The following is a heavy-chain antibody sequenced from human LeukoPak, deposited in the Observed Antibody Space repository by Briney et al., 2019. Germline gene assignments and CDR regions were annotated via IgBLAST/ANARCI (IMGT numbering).Heavy chain of an antibody. CDR3: ARVDRGVILYYYYMDV. V-gene: IGHV4-34*01. CDR1: GGSFSGYY. D-gene: IGHD3-10*01. J-gene: IGHJ6*03. Sequence: SETLSLTCAVSGGSFSGYYWSWIRHRPRKGLEWIGEINHSGSTNYNPSLKSRVTISVDTSKNQFSLKLSSVTAADTAVYYCARVDRGVILYYYYMDVWGKGTTVTVSS. CDR2: INHSGST.